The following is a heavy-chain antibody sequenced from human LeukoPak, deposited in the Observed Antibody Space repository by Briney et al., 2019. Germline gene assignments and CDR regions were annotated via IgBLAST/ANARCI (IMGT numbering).Heavy chain of an antibody. J-gene: IGHJ5*02. D-gene: IGHD2-21*01. CDR1: GGSISSDSYY. V-gene: IGHV4-61*02. CDR2: ISTSGST. CDR3: ARGQTQSNVVAFDP. Sequence: SQTLSLTCTVSGGSISSDSYYWSWIRQPAGKGLEWIGRISTSGSTNYNPSLKSRVTISVDTSKNQFSLKLSSVTAADTAVYYCARGQTQSNVVAFDPWGQGTLVTVSP.